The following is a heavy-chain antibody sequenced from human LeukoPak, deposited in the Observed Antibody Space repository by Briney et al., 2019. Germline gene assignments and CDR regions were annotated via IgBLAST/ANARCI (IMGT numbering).Heavy chain of an antibody. D-gene: IGHD3-22*01. CDR1: GFTFSSYE. J-gene: IGHJ4*02. Sequence: GGSLRLSCAASGFTFSSYEMNWVRQAPGKGLGWVSYISSSGSTIYYADSVKGRFTISRDNAKNSLYLQMNSLRAEDTAVYYCARAGYDSSDIDLYWGQGTLVTVSS. V-gene: IGHV3-48*03. CDR2: ISSSGSTI. CDR3: ARAGYDSSDIDLY.